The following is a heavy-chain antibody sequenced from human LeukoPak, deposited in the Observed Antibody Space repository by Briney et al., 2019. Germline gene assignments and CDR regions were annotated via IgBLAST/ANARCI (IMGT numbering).Heavy chain of an antibody. CDR2: ISSSSSYI. Sequence: GGSLRLSCAASGFTFSSYWMSWVRQAPGKGLEWVSSISSSSSYIYYADSVKGRFTISRDNAKNSLYLQMNSLRAEDTAVYYCARRDYDILTGYFNFDYWGQGTLVTVSS. V-gene: IGHV3-21*01. CDR3: ARRDYDILTGYFNFDY. CDR1: GFTFSSYW. J-gene: IGHJ4*02. D-gene: IGHD3-9*01.